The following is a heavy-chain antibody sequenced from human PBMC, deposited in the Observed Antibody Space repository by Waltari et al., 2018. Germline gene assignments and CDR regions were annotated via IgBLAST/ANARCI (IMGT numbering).Heavy chain of an antibody. J-gene: IGHJ4*02. CDR1: GGTFSSYT. CDR2: IIPILGIA. Sequence: QVQLVQSGAEVKKPGSSVKVSCKASGGTFSSYTISWVRQAPGQGLEWMGRIIPILGIANYAQKFQGRVTITADKSTSTAYMELSSLRSEDTAVYYCARVSQLGLYYFDYWGQGTLVTVSS. D-gene: IGHD3-3*02. V-gene: IGHV1-69*02. CDR3: ARVSQLGLYYFDY.